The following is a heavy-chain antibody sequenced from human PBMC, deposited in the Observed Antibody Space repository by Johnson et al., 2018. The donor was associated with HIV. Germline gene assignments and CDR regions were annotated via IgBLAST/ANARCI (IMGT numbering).Heavy chain of an antibody. D-gene: IGHD6-13*01. Sequence: MQLVESGGGVVQPGRSLSLSCAASGFTFSSYAMYWVRQAPGKGLEWVAFISYDGSNKYYADSVKGRFTISRDNSKNTLYLQMNSLRAEDTAVYYCARQGKRLSWGGAFDIWGQGTVVTVSS. V-gene: IGHV3-30-3*01. J-gene: IGHJ3*02. CDR1: GFTFSSYA. CDR2: ISYDGSNK. CDR3: ARQGKRLSWGGAFDI.